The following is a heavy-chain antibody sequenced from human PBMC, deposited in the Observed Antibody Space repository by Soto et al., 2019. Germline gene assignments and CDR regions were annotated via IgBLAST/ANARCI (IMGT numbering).Heavy chain of an antibody. V-gene: IGHV4-30-2*01. CDR3: PDLQAR. D-gene: IGHD1-1*01. CDR1: GGSISSGGYS. Sequence: SETLSLTCAVSGGSISSGGYSWSWIRQPPGKGLEWIGYIYHSGSTYYNPSLKSRVTISVDRSKNQFSLKLSSVTAADTAVYYCPDLQARWGQGNLVTVSA. J-gene: IGHJ1*01. CDR2: IYHSGST.